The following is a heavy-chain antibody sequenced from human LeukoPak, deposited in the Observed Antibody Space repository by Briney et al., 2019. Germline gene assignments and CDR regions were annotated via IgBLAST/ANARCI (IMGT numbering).Heavy chain of an antibody. D-gene: IGHD3-10*01. CDR3: AREEFGELLSYYYGMDV. J-gene: IGHJ6*04. V-gene: IGHV4-30-4*01. CDR1: GGSISSGDYY. CDR2: IYYSGST. Sequence: SQTLSLTCTVSGGSISSGDYYWSWIRQPPGKGLEWIGYIYYSGSTYYNPSLKSRVTISVDTSKNQFSLKLSSVTAADTAVYYCAREEFGELLSYYYGMDVWAKGTTVTVSS.